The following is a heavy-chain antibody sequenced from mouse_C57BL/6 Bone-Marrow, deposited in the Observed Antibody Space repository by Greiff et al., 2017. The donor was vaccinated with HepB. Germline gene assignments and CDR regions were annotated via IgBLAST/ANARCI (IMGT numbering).Heavy chain of an antibody. CDR3: ARGDAVVATEDY. D-gene: IGHD1-1*01. CDR1: GYTFTDYY. V-gene: IGHV1-26*01. Sequence: EVQLQQSGPELVKPGASVKISCKASGYTFTDYYMNWVKQSHGKSLEWIGDINPNNGGTSYNQKFKGKATLTVDKSSSTAYMELRSLTSEDSAVYDCARGDAVVATEDYWGQGSSVTVAA. J-gene: IGHJ4*01. CDR2: INPNNGGT.